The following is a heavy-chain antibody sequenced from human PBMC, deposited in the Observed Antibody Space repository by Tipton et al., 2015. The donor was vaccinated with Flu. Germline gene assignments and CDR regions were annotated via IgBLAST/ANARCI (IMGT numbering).Heavy chain of an antibody. D-gene: IGHD3-10*01. CDR3: ARGSGSGPYVIFDS. Sequence: TLSLTCTVSGGSISSYYWSWIRQPPGKGLECIGRIYTSGTTYYTPSLKSRVTMSIDTSKNQFSLKMRSVTAADTAVYYCARGSGSGPYVIFDSWGQGTLVTVSS. V-gene: IGHV4-4*07. CDR2: IYTSGTT. CDR1: GGSISSYY. J-gene: IGHJ4*02.